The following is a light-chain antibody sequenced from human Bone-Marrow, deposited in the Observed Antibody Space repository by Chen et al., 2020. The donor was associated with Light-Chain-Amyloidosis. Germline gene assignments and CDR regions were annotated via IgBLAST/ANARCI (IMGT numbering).Light chain of an antibody. Sequence: DIQMTQTPSSLSVSVGDRVTITCRASQSINIYLNWYQQKPGKAPKLLIYAASSLHNGVPSMFSVSRSGSDFILTISSLEPEDSATYRCQQRYPIPHTFGQGTKLEI. CDR2: AAS. CDR3: QQRYPIPHT. J-gene: IGKJ2*01. V-gene: IGKV1-39*01. CDR1: QSINIY.